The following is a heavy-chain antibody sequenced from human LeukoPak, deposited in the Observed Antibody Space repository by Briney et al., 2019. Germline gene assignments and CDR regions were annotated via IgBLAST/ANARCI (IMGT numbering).Heavy chain of an antibody. CDR3: ARGSTYYDFWSGLMDWFDP. V-gene: IGHV1-2*06. Sequence: ASVKVSCKASGYTFTGYYMHWVRQAPGQGLEWMGRINPNSGGTNYAQKFQGRVTMTRDTSISTAYMELSRLRSDDMAVYYCARGSTYYDFWSGLMDWFDPWGQGTLVTVSS. CDR1: GYTFTGYY. J-gene: IGHJ5*02. D-gene: IGHD3-3*01. CDR2: INPNSGGT.